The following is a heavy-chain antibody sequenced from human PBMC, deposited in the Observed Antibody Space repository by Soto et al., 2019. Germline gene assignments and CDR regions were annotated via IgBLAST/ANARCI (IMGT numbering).Heavy chain of an antibody. D-gene: IGHD6-19*01. CDR2: ISGSGGST. Sequence: EVQLLESGGGLVQPGGSLRLSCAASGFTFSSYAMSWVRQAPGKGLEWVSAISGSGGSTYYADSVKGRFTISRDNSKNTLYMQMNSLRAEDTAVYYCAKVPWLVSGYFDYWGQGTLVTVSS. CDR1: GFTFSSYA. J-gene: IGHJ4*02. CDR3: AKVPWLVSGYFDY. V-gene: IGHV3-23*01.